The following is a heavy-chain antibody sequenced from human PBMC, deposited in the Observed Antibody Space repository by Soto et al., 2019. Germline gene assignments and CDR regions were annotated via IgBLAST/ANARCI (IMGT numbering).Heavy chain of an antibody. J-gene: IGHJ4*02. V-gene: IGHV1-69*01. CDR2: IIPKLGSA. Sequence: QVQLVQSGAEVKEPGSSVKVSCKASGGGNLRDYRTTCVRRAPGQGLEWMGGIIPKLGSANYAQNFQGRVTVSADESTNTVYMELRRLRSDDTAVYSCARVGDVYNFGAFYWGQGTPVTVSS. CDR1: GGGNLRDYR. CDR3: ARVGDVYNFGAFY. D-gene: IGHD2-21*01.